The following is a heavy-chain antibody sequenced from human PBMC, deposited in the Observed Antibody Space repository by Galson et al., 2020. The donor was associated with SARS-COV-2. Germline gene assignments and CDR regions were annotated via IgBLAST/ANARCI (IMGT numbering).Heavy chain of an antibody. CDR2: ISASERST. V-gene: IGHV3-23*01. CDR3: VRVRTAVTGLEEYFFDF. CDR1: GFTFDNFA. Sequence: GGSLRLSCAAAGFTFDNFAMSWVRQAPGKGLEWVSVISASERSTHYADSVRRRFTIFRDNSKDTVFLHMNSLRAEDTAVYYCVRVRTAVTGLEEYFFDFWGQGTRVTVSS. D-gene: IGHD4-17*01. J-gene: IGHJ4*02.